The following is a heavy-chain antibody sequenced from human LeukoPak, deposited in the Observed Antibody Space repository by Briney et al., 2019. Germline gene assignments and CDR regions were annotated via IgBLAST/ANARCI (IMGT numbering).Heavy chain of an antibody. CDR2: IYSDGST. Sequence: GGSLRLSCAASGFSVSSSYINWVRQAPGKGLEWVSVIYSDGSTKCADSVKARFTISRDNSKNTVYLQMKSLRVEDTAVYYCARRPLHNGGEGTLVTVSS. D-gene: IGHD1-14*01. CDR3: ARRPLHN. V-gene: IGHV3-53*01. J-gene: IGHJ4*02. CDR1: GFSVSSSY.